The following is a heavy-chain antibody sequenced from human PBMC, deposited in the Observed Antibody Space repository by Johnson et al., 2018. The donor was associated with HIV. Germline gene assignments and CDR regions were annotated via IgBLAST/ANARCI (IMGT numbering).Heavy chain of an antibody. Sequence: VQLVESGGALVQPGGSLRLSCAASGFTFSNTWMSWVRQAPGKGLEWVGRIKSNTDGETTDYAAPVKGRFTVSRDDSKNTLYLQMNSLKIEDTALYYCTTVTHSSGYFYYRGIDVWGQGTMVTVSS. CDR3: TTVTHSSGYFYYRGIDV. CDR1: GFTFSNTW. D-gene: IGHD3-22*01. J-gene: IGHJ3*01. CDR2: IKSNTDGETT. V-gene: IGHV3-15*02.